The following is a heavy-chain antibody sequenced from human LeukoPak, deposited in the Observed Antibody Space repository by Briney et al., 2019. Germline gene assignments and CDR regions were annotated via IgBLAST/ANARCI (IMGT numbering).Heavy chain of an antibody. D-gene: IGHD2-21*02. V-gene: IGHV3-15*01. CDR3: TAPCGGDCYWDDAFDI. J-gene: IGHJ3*02. CDR1: GFTLSNAW. CDR2: IKSKTDGGTT. Sequence: PGGSLRLSCAASGFTLSNAWMSWVRQAPGKGLEGVGRIKSKTDGGTTHYAAPAKGRFTISRDDSNNKLYLQLNSLKTEDTAVYYCTAPCGGDCYWDDAFDIWGQGTMVTVSS.